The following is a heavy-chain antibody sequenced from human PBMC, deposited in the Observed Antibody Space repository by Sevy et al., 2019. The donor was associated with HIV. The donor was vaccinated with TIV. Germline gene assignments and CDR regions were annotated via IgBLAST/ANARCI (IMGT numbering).Heavy chain of an antibody. V-gene: IGHV3-48*01. CDR2: ISSGSTTV. D-gene: IGHD2-21*01. J-gene: IGHJ6*02. Sequence: GGSLRLSCAASGFTFSGSAMHWVRQAPGKGLECVSFISSGSTTVYYTDSVKGRFTISRDSAKNSVYIQMNSLRVEDTGVYYCARDGGYSDYGMDAWGQGTTVTVSS. CDR3: ARDGGYSDYGMDA. CDR1: GFTFSGSA.